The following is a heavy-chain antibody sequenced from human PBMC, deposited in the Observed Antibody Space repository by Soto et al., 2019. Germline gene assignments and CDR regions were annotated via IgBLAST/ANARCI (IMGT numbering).Heavy chain of an antibody. D-gene: IGHD3-10*01. V-gene: IGHV4-59*08. CDR3: ATLAGHTDYYYYYMDV. CDR1: GGSISSYY. J-gene: IGHJ6*03. Sequence: QVQLQESGPGLVKPSETLSLTCTVSGGSISSYYWSWIRQPPGKGLEWIGYIYYSGRTNYNPSLKSRVTIAVDTSKNQFSLKLSSVTAADTAVYYCATLAGHTDYYYYYMDVWGKGTTVTVSS. CDR2: IYYSGRT.